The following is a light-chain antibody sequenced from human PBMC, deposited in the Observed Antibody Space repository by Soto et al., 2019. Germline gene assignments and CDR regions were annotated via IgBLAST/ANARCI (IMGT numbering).Light chain of an antibody. CDR1: SSDVGGYNY. V-gene: IGLV2-14*01. CDR3: SSYTSSSLYV. Sequence: LTQPASVSGSPGQAITISCTGTSSDVGGYNYVSWYQQHPGKAPKLMIYEVSNRPSGVSNRFSGSKSGNTASLTISGLQAEDEADYYCSSYTSSSLYVFGTGTKGTVL. CDR2: EVS. J-gene: IGLJ1*01.